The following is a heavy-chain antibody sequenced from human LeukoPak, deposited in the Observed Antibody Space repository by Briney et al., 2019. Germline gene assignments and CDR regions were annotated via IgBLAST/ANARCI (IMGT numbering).Heavy chain of an antibody. CDR2: FDPDDGET. CDR1: GYSLTELS. CDR3: ATGTIYCSSCSDDY. D-gene: IGHD2-2*01. V-gene: IGHV1-24*01. J-gene: IGHJ4*02. Sequence: ASVKVSYKVSGYSLTELSMHWVRQAPGKGLEWMGGFDPDDGETPLFAQKFQGRVSLTEDTSTDTAYMELSSLSSEDTAVYYCATGTIYCSSCSDDYWGQGTLVTVSS.